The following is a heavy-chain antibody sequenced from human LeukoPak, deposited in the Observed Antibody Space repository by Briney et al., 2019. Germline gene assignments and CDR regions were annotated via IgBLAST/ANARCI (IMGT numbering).Heavy chain of an antibody. CDR1: GFTFSVYW. D-gene: IGHD3-22*01. V-gene: IGHV3-74*01. Sequence: GGSLRLSCAASGFTFSVYWMHWVRQVPGKGLVWVSRINSDGSSTSYADSVKGRFTISRDNAKNTLYVQMNSLRAEDTAVYYCAREYYYDSGDDFDIWGQGTMVTVSS. CDR3: AREYYYDSGDDFDI. CDR2: INSDGSST. J-gene: IGHJ3*02.